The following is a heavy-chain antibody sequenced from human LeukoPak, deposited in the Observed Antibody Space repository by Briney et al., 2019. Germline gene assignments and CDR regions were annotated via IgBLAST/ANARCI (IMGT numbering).Heavy chain of an antibody. J-gene: IGHJ4*02. V-gene: IGHV3-33*01. D-gene: IGHD4-17*01. Sequence: GGSLRLSCAASGFTFSSYGMHWVRQAPGKGLEWVAVIWYDGSQKYYADSVKGRFTISRDNSKNTLYLQMNSLRAEDTAVYCCATDTVNPYYFDNWGQGTLVTVSS. CDR1: GFTFSSYG. CDR3: ATDTVNPYYFDN. CDR2: IWYDGSQK.